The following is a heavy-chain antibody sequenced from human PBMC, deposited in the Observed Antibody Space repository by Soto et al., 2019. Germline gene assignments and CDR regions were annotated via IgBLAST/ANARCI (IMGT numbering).Heavy chain of an antibody. V-gene: IGHV4-34*01. CDR3: AYYSWADAFDI. CDR1: GVSFSGYY. Sequence: TSETLSLTCAVYGVSFSGYYWSWIRQPPGKGLEWIGEINHSGSTNYNPSLKSRVTISVDTSKNQFSLKLSSVTAADTAVYYCAYYSWADAFDIWGQGTMVTVSS. J-gene: IGHJ3*02. CDR2: INHSGST. D-gene: IGHD1-26*01.